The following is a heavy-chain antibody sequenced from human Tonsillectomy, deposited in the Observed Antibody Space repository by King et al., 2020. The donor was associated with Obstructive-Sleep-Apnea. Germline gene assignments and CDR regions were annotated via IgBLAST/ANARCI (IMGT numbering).Heavy chain of an antibody. D-gene: IGHD6-19*01. Sequence: EVQLVESGGGLVQPGGSLRLSCAASGFTFSSYWMSWVRQAPGKGLEWVANINQDGSEKYYVDSVKGRFTISRDNAKNSLYLQMNSLRAEDTAVYYCARDGYSSGWYGYGPEGTYDGMDVWGQGTTVTVSS. CDR2: INQDGSEK. CDR1: GFTFSSYW. CDR3: ARDGYSSGWYGYGPEGTYDGMDV. J-gene: IGHJ6*02. V-gene: IGHV3-7*01.